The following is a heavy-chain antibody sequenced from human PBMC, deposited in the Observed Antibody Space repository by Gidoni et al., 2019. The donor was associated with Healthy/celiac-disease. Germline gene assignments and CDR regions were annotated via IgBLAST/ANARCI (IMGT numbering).Heavy chain of an antibody. Sequence: QLQLQESGPGLVKPSETLSLTCTVSGGSISSSSYYWGWIRQPPGKGLEWIGSIYYSGSTYYNPSLKSRVTISVDTSKNQFSLKLSSVTAADTAVYYCARHPRRGGWFDPWGQGTLVTVSS. CDR1: GGSISSSSYY. CDR2: IYYSGST. D-gene: IGHD3-10*01. CDR3: ARHPRRGGWFDP. J-gene: IGHJ5*02. V-gene: IGHV4-39*01.